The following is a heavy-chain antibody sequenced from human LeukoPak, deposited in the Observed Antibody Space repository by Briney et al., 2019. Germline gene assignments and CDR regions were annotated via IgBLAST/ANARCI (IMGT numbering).Heavy chain of an antibody. Sequence: SETLSFTCAVYGGSFSGYYWSWIRQPPGKGLEWIGEINHSGSTNYNPSLKSRVTISVDTSKNQFSLKLSSVTAADTAVYYCARGRFTKVAAADNRGDFDYWGQGTLVTVSS. CDR2: INHSGST. CDR3: ARGRFTKVAAADNRGDFDY. V-gene: IGHV4-34*01. D-gene: IGHD6-13*01. J-gene: IGHJ4*02. CDR1: GGSFSGYY.